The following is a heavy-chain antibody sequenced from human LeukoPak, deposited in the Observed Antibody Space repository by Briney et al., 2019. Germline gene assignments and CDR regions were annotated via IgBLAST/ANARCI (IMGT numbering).Heavy chain of an antibody. CDR3: TGGSYFLSWFDP. D-gene: IGHD1-26*01. V-gene: IGHV3-30-3*01. J-gene: IGHJ5*02. Sequence: GGSLRLSCEASGFTFSSYAMHWVRQAPGKGLEWVAVISYDGSNKYYADSVKGRFTISRDNSKNTLYLQMNSLRAEDTAVYYCTGGSYFLSWFDPWGQGTLVTVSS. CDR2: ISYDGSNK. CDR1: GFTFSSYA.